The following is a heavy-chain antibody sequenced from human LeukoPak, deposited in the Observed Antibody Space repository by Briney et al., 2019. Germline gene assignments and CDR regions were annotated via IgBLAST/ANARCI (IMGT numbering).Heavy chain of an antibody. Sequence: GGSLRLSCTASGFTVSSNDMHWVRQIPGQGLEWVSAVSSGFHAFFADSVQGRFTVSRENARNSLYLQMNSLRAGDTAVYYCVREARGYHYTYFDYWGQGTLVTVSS. CDR3: VREARGYHYTYFDY. D-gene: IGHD5-18*01. CDR2: VSSGFHA. CDR1: GFTVSSND. J-gene: IGHJ4*02. V-gene: IGHV3-13*01.